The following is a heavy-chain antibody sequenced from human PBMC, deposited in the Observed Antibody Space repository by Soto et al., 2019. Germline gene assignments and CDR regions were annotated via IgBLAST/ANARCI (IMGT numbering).Heavy chain of an antibody. J-gene: IGHJ5*02. CDR3: AHRATMTIFGLIIANGIWFDP. Sequence: QINLIESGPTLVKPTQTLTLTCTFSGFSLSTSGAAVGWVRQPPGRALEWLALIYWDGDKRYNASLGNRLTITKDTSMNQVGLRLTNVDPADTATYYCAHRATMTIFGLIIANGIWFDPWGQGTRVIVSS. D-gene: IGHD3-3*01. V-gene: IGHV2-5*02. CDR1: GFSLSTSGAA. CDR2: IYWDGDK.